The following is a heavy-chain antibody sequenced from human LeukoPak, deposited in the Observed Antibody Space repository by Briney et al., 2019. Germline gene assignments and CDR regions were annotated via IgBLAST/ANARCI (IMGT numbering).Heavy chain of an antibody. CDR3: ARDKSITMIVVVPAYYFDY. J-gene: IGHJ4*02. CDR1: GYSISSGYY. D-gene: IGHD3-22*01. Sequence: PSETLSLTCTVSGYSISSGYYWGWIRQPPGKGLEWIGSIYHSGSTYYNPSLKSRVTISVDTSKNQFSLKLSSVTAADTAVYYCARDKSITMIVVVPAYYFDYWGQGTLVTVSS. CDR2: IYHSGST. V-gene: IGHV4-38-2*02.